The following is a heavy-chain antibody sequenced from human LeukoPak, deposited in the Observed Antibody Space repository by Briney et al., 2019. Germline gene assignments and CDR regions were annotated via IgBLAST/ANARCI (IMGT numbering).Heavy chain of an antibody. D-gene: IGHD3-22*01. CDR3: AKDTGYYYDSSNYYGY. Sequence: GGSLRLSCAASGFTFSSYSMNWVRQAPGKGLEWVSYISSSGSTIYYADSVKGRFTISRDNAKNSLYLQMNSLRAEDTALYYCAKDTGYYYDSSNYYGYWGQGTLVTVSS. J-gene: IGHJ4*02. V-gene: IGHV3-48*04. CDR2: ISSSGSTI. CDR1: GFTFSSYS.